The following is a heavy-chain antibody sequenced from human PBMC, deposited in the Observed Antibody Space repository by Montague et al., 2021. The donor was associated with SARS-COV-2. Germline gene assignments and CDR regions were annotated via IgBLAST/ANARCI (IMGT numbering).Heavy chain of an antibody. CDR1: GFTFSRHP. Sequence: SLSLSFAASGFTFSRHPMPWVRQAPGNGLEWVAVISFDGSSNYYVYSMKCRLTISRDNSKNTLFLQMNSLRVEDSAVYYCARGRQWLVLGQVDYWGQGTLVTVSS. D-gene: IGHD3-22*01. CDR3: ARGRQWLVLGQVDY. V-gene: IGHV3-30*04. J-gene: IGHJ4*02. CDR2: ISFDGSSN.